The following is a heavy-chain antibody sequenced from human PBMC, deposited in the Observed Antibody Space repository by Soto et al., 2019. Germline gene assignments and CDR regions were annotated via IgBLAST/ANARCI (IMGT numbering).Heavy chain of an antibody. D-gene: IGHD1-26*01. J-gene: IGHJ4*02. Sequence: PSETPSLTSTVPDGSISSTNYYWGWIRQPPGKGLEWIGSIYYSGSTYYNPSLKSRVTISVDTSKNQFSLKLSSVTSADTAVYYCARRFRHSGGYLDFWGQGTLVIVSS. V-gene: IGHV4-39*01. CDR1: DGSISSTNYY. CDR3: ARRFRHSGGYLDF. CDR2: IYYSGST.